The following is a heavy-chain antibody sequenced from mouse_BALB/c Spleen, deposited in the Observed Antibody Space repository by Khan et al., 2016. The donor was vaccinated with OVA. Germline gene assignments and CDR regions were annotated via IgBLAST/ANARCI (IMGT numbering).Heavy chain of an antibody. CDR1: GYSITSDYA. CDR2: ISYSGST. J-gene: IGHJ2*01. V-gene: IGHV3-2*02. CDR3: ARSIMAN. Sequence: EVQLQESGPGLVKPSQSLSLTCTVTGYSITSDYAWNWIRQFPGNKLEWMGYISYSGSTSYNPSFKSRTSITRDTSKNQFFLQLNSRTTEDTATSYCARSIMANWGQGTTLTVSS.